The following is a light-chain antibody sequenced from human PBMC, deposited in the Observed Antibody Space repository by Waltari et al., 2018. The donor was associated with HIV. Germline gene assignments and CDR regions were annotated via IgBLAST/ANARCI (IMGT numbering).Light chain of an antibody. Sequence: QSALTQPASVSGSPGQSITISCTGTNSDLGAYNYVSWYQQHPGKAPKLLLYEVMNRPSGVSNRFSGSKSGTTASLTISGLQAEDEADYYCSSYTGTSTLYVFGPGTKVTVL. CDR3: SSYTGTSTLYV. CDR1: NSDLGAYNY. CDR2: EVM. J-gene: IGLJ1*01. V-gene: IGLV2-14*01.